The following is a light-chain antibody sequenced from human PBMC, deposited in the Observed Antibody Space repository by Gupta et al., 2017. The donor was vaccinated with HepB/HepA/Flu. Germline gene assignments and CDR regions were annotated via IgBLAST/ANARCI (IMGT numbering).Light chain of an antibody. CDR2: DNN. V-gene: IGLV1-51*01. CDR1: SSKIGNNY. J-gene: IGLJ3*02. CDR3: CTWDNGLTSGWV. Sequence: VLTQPPTVSAASGQKVTISSSGISSKIGNNYFSWYHQRPGTAPQLLIFDNNRRPSGSPYRFSCSKSGTSATLVITGLQTDDEAIYYCCTWDNGLTSGWVFGGGTKLTVL.